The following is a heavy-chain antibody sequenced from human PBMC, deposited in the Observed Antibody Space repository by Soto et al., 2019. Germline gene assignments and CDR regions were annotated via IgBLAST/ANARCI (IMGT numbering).Heavy chain of an antibody. CDR2: ISYDGSNK. D-gene: IGHD4-17*01. Sequence: GGSLRLSCAASGFTFSSYGMHWVRQAPGKGLEWVAVISYDGSNKYYAGSVKGRFTISRDNSKNTLYLQMNSLRAEDTAVYYCAKEDYGYYFDYWGQGTLVTVSS. CDR1: GFTFSSYG. V-gene: IGHV3-30*18. J-gene: IGHJ4*02. CDR3: AKEDYGYYFDY.